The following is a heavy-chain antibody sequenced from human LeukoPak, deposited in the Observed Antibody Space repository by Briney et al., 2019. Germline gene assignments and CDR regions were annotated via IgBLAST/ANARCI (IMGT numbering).Heavy chain of an antibody. D-gene: IGHD6-25*01. CDR1: GFSFSTYA. V-gene: IGHV3-21*01. CDR3: ARDVHRVAFWERLSFGFDY. J-gene: IGHJ4*02. Sequence: PGGSLRLTCAASGFSFSTYAMSWVRQAPGRGLEWVSSISSSGTNIYYADSVKGRFTISRDNANNSLYLQMNNLRAEDTAVYYCARDVHRVAFWERLSFGFDYWGQGTLASVSS. CDR2: ISSSGTNI.